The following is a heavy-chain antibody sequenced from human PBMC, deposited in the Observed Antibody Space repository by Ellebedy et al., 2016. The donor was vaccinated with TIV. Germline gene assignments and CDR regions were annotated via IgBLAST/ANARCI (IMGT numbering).Heavy chain of an antibody. D-gene: IGHD2-21*02. J-gene: IGHJ4*02. Sequence: PGGSLRLFCEASGFPFRTYGMHWVRQAPGKGLEWVAVIWYDGSGELYADSVKGRFTISRDAAKNTLHLHTNNLRVEDTAVYYCARDYGGDSGWLDYWGQGTLVIVSS. CDR3: ARDYGGDSGWLDY. V-gene: IGHV3-33*01. CDR1: GFPFRTYG. CDR2: IWYDGSGE.